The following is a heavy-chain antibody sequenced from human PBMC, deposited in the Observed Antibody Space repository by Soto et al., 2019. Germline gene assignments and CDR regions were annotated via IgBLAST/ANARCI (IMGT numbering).Heavy chain of an antibody. CDR1: GGSMTTYY. CDR3: TRGSGNY. CDR2: IYNSGTT. V-gene: IGHV4-59*01. Sequence: SETLSLTCTVSGGSMTTYYWSWIRQPPGRGLEWIGYIYNSGTTNYNPSLKSRVTISVDMSKNQFSLRLNSVTAADTAVYYCTRGSGNYWGQGTLVTVSS. J-gene: IGHJ4*02. D-gene: IGHD6-25*01.